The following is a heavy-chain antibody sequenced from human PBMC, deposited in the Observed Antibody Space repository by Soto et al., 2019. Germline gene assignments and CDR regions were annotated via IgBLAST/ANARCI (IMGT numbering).Heavy chain of an antibody. CDR3: ARDQGIAAAGRRANYYYYGMDV. CDR2: IIPIFGTA. Sequence: KVSCKASGGTFSSYAISWVRQAPGQGLEWMGGIIPIFGTANYAQKFQGRVTITADESTSTAYMKLSSLRSEDTAVYYCARDQGIAAAGRRANYYYYGMDVWGQGTTVTVSS. V-gene: IGHV1-69*01. CDR1: GGTFSSYA. D-gene: IGHD6-13*01. J-gene: IGHJ6*02.